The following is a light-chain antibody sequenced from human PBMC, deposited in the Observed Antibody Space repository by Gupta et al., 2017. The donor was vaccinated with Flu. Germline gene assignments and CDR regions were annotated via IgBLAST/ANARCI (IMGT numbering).Light chain of an antibody. Sequence: FSCTRNSCSIDSNYVQWCRQLPGSSPTTLIYDHTLRPPAVPEQFSASIDTSSNSASLTIYGLTREDESDYYCQSFDSDDLTWVFGGGTKLTVL. CDR2: DHT. J-gene: IGLJ3*02. CDR3: QSFDSDDLTWV. V-gene: IGLV6-57*01. CDR1: SCSIDSNY.